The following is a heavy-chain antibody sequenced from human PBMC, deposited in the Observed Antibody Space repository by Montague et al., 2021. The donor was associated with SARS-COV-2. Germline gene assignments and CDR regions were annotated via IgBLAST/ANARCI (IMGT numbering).Heavy chain of an antibody. CDR3: ARVSIRPGYQYALFYYGMVV. J-gene: IGHJ6*02. Sequence: SLRLSCATSGYAFSGYYMTWIRQAPGKGLEWVACHSSSGKPIHYADSVRGRFTSSRDSAKKSHYLQMDSLRVEDTAVYYCARVSIRPGYQYALFYYGMVVWGQGTTVTVSS. CDR2: HSSSGKPI. CDR1: GYAFSGYY. V-gene: IGHV3-11*01. D-gene: IGHD5-12*01.